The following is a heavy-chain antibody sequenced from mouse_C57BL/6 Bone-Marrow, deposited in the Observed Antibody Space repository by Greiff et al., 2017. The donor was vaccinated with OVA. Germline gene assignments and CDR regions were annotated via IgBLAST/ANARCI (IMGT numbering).Heavy chain of an antibody. J-gene: IGHJ3*01. CDR2: IYPGGGYT. D-gene: IGHD1-1*01. CDR1: GYTFTNYW. V-gene: IGHV1-63*01. Sequence: VQLKESGAELVRPGTSVKMSCKASGYTFTNYWIGWAKQRPGHGLEWIGDIYPGGGYTNYNEKFKGKATLTADKSSSTAYMQFSSLTSEDSAIYYCARNYGSSYGFAYWGQGTLVTVSA. CDR3: ARNYGSSYGFAY.